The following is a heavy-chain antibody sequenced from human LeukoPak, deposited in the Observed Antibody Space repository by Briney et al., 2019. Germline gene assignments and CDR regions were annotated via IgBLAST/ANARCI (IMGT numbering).Heavy chain of an antibody. Sequence: SVKVSCKASGYTFTSNAMHWVRQAPGQRLEWMGGIIPIFDIANYAQKFQDRVTITTDESTSTAYMELSSLRSEDTAVYYCARTGGLRSVVVPTAIFDAFDIWGQGTLVTVSS. J-gene: IGHJ3*02. CDR2: IIPIFDIA. CDR1: GYTFTSNA. V-gene: IGHV1-69*05. D-gene: IGHD2-2*01. CDR3: ARTGGLRSVVVPTAIFDAFDI.